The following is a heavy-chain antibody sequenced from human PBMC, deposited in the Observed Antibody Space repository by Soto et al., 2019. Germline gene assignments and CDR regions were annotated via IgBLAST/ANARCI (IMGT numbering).Heavy chain of an antibody. CDR3: AREGFRGVMSDCGMDV. D-gene: IGHD3-16*01. J-gene: IGHJ6*02. Sequence: EVQLVESGGGLVQPGGSLRLSCAASGFTFSSYWMSWVRQAPGKGLEWVANIKQDGSEKYYVDSVKGRFTISRDNAKKALYLEMNSLRREDTAVYYCAREGFRGVMSDCGMDVWGQGTTVTVSS. CDR1: GFTFSSYW. CDR2: IKQDGSEK. V-gene: IGHV3-7*04.